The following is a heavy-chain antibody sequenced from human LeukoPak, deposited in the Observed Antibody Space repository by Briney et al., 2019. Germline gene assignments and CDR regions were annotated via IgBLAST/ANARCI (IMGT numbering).Heavy chain of an antibody. J-gene: IGHJ4*02. CDR3: ATLMATIDY. D-gene: IGHD5-12*01. Sequence: SETLSLTCAVSGYSISSGYYWGWIRQPPGKGLEWIGSIYHSGSTYYGPSLKSRVTISVDTSKNQFSLKLSSVTAADTAVYYCATLMATIDYWGQGTLVTVSS. CDR2: IYHSGST. CDR1: GYSISSGYY. V-gene: IGHV4-38-2*01.